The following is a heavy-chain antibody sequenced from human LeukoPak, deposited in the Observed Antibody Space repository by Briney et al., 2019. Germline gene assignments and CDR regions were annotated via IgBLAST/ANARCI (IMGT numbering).Heavy chain of an antibody. D-gene: IGHD3-3*01. Sequence: GGSLRLSCAASGFTFSNAWMSWVRQAPGKGLEWVSVISGSGETTFYAGSGKGRFTISRDNSKNTLYLQMNSLRAEDTAVYYCVRGSLASGVVVYYYYYLDVWGKGTTVTVSS. CDR1: GFTFSNAW. CDR2: ISGSGETT. CDR3: VRGSLASGVVVYYYYYLDV. V-gene: IGHV3-23*01. J-gene: IGHJ6*03.